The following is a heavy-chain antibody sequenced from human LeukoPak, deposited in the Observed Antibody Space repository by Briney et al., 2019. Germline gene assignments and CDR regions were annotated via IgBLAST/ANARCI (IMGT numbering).Heavy chain of an antibody. Sequence: ASVKVSCKVSGYTLTELSMHWVRQAPGKGLEWMGGFDPEDGETIYAQKFQGRVTMTEDTSTDTAYMELSSLRSEDTAVYYCATDLFSAGTRNFDYWGQGTLVTVPS. V-gene: IGHV1-24*01. CDR1: GYTLTELS. D-gene: IGHD1-26*01. CDR2: FDPEDGET. CDR3: ATDLFSAGTRNFDY. J-gene: IGHJ4*02.